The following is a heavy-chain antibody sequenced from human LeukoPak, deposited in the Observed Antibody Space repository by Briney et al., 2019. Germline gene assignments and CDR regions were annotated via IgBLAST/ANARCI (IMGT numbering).Heavy chain of an antibody. CDR1: GGSISSYY. CDR3: ARRGYSRYIFDY. J-gene: IGHJ4*02. D-gene: IGHD6-13*01. CDR2: TYYSGST. V-gene: IGHV4-59*08. Sequence: PSETLSLTCTVSGGSISSYYWSWIRQPPGKGLEWIGYTYYSGSTNYNPSLKSRVTISVDTSKNQFSLKLSSVTAADTAVYYCARRGYSRYIFDYWGQGTLVTVSS.